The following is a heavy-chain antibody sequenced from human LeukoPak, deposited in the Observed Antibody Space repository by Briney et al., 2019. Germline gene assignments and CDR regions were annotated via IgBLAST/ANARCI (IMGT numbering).Heavy chain of an antibody. CDR1: GFTFSHYA. CDR2: ISGSDGRT. J-gene: IGHJ4*02. Sequence: TGGSLRLSCAASGFTFSHYAMSWVRQAPGKGLEWVSAISGSDGRTWYADSVKGRFTISRDNSKNTLYLQMNSLRAEDTAAYSCAKDLYDSYGSRFDYWGQGTLVTVSS. CDR3: AKDLYDSYGSRFDY. D-gene: IGHD3-22*01. V-gene: IGHV3-23*01.